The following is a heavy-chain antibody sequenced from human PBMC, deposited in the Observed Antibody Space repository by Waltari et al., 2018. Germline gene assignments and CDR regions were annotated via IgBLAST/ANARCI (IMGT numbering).Heavy chain of an antibody. D-gene: IGHD2-8*01. Sequence: QVQLQQWGAGLLKPSETLSLTCAVYGGSFSGYYWSWIRQAPGRGLEWIWEINHRGSTNSNPSPRGRVTISVDTSKNQFSLKLSSVTAADTAVYYCARGSRKLMVYAMLYWGQGTLVTVSS. CDR3: ARGSRKLMVYAMLY. CDR2: INHRGST. CDR1: GGSFSGYY. V-gene: IGHV4-34*01. J-gene: IGHJ4*02.